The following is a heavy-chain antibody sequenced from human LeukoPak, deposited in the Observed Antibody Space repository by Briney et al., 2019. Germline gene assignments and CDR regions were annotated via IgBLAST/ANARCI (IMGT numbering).Heavy chain of an antibody. D-gene: IGHD3-22*01. Sequence: GESLKISCKGSGYRFTSYWISWVRQMPGKGLEWMGRIDPRDSYTNYSPSFQGHVTISADKSISTAYLQWSSLKASDTAMYYCARAYYYDSSGYSEDAFDIWGQGTMVTVSS. V-gene: IGHV5-10-1*01. CDR1: GYRFTSYW. J-gene: IGHJ3*02. CDR3: ARAYYYDSSGYSEDAFDI. CDR2: IDPRDSYT.